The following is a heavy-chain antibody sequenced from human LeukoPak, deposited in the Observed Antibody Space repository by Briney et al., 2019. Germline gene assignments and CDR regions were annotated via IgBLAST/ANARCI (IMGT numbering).Heavy chain of an antibody. D-gene: IGHD3-10*01. V-gene: IGHV3-53*01. J-gene: IGHJ4*02. Sequence: GGSLRLSCAASGFTVSSNYMSWVHQAPGKGLEWVSVIYSGGSTYYADSVKGRFTISRDNSKNTLYLQMNSLRAEDTAVYYCARAPPPYYYGSGSYQYYFDYWGQGTLVTVSS. CDR2: IYSGGST. CDR3: ARAPPPYYYGSGSYQYYFDY. CDR1: GFTVSSNY.